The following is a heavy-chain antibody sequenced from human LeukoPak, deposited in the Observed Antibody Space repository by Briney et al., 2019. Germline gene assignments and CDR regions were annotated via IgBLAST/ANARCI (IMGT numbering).Heavy chain of an antibody. V-gene: IGHV3-30*01. CDR3: ARGELPAAIGPLDY. Sequence: GRSQRLSCAASGFTISSYAMHWVRQAPGKGLEWVAVISYDGSNKYYADSVKGRFTISRDNSKNTLYLQMNSLRAEDTAVYYCARGELPAAIGPLDYWGQGTLVTVSS. D-gene: IGHD2-2*02. CDR2: ISYDGSNK. J-gene: IGHJ4*02. CDR1: GFTISSYA.